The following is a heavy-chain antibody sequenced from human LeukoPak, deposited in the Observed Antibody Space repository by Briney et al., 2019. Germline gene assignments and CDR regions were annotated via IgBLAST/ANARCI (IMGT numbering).Heavy chain of an antibody. V-gene: IGHV4-34*01. Sequence: SETLSLTCTVSGGSISSYSWSWIRQPPGKGLEWIGEINHSGSTNYNPSLKSRVTISVDTSKNQFSLKLSSVTAADTAVYYCARRSYGSLFDYWGQGTLVTVSS. CDR2: INHSGST. CDR3: ARRSYGSLFDY. J-gene: IGHJ4*02. D-gene: IGHD4-17*01. CDR1: GGSISSYS.